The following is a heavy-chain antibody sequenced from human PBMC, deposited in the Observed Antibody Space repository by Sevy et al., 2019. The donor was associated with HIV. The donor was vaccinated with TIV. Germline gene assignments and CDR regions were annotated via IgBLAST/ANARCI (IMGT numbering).Heavy chain of an antibody. Sequence: GGSLRLSCAASGFTFSSYSMNWVRQAPGKGLEWVSYISSSSTIYYADSVKGRFTISRDNAKNSLYLQMNSLRAEDTAVYYCAREGLWELHDYWGQGTLVTVSS. V-gene: IGHV3-48*01. J-gene: IGHJ4*02. D-gene: IGHD1-26*01. CDR3: AREGLWELHDY. CDR2: ISSSSTI. CDR1: GFTFSSYS.